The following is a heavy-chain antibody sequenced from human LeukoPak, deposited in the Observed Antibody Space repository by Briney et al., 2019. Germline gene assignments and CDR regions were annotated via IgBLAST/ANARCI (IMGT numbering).Heavy chain of an antibody. CDR2: ISGSGGST. J-gene: IGHJ6*03. CDR1: GFTFSSYE. D-gene: IGHD5-18*01. Sequence: GGSLRLSCAASGFTFSSYEMNWVRQAPGKGLEWVSAISGSGGSTYYADSVKGRFTISRDNPKNTLYLQMNSLRAEDTAVYYCAKAGYSYGFYYYYMDVWGKGTTVTVSS. V-gene: IGHV3-23*01. CDR3: AKAGYSYGFYYYYMDV.